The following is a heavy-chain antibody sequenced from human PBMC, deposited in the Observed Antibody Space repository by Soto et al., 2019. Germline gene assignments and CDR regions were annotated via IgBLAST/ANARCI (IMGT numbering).Heavy chain of an antibody. Sequence: QVQLVQSGAEVKKPGASVKVSCKASGYTFTNYDITWVRQAPGQGLAWMGWISAYNGNTNYAQKLQGRVTMTTDTSSSTAYVELKSLRIDYTAVYDCARGWSSVSAEYFQHWGQGTLVTVSS. D-gene: IGHD6-19*01. CDR2: ISAYNGNT. V-gene: IGHV1-18*01. J-gene: IGHJ1*01. CDR3: ARGWSSVSAEYFQH. CDR1: GYTFTNYD.